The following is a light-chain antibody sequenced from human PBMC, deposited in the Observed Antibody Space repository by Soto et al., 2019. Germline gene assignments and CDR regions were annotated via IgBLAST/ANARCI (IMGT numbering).Light chain of an antibody. CDR3: QTWGTGPV. CDR2: PNSDGSH. Sequence: QLVLTQSPSASASLGASVKLTCTLSSGHSSYAIAWHQQQPEKGPRYLMKPNSDGSHSKGDGIPDRFSGSSSGAERYLTISSLQSEDEADYYCQTWGTGPVFGGGTQLTVL. CDR1: SGHSSYA. V-gene: IGLV4-69*01. J-gene: IGLJ2*01.